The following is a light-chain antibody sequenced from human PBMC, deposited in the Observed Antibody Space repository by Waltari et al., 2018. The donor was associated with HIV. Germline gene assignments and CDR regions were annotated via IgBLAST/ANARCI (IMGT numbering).Light chain of an antibody. J-gene: IGLJ3*02. Sequence: NFMLTQPHSVSESPGKTVTISCTGSSGSIASNYVQWYQQRPGSAPPTVIYEDNQRPSGAPDRFSGSLDSSSHSASLTTSGLKTEDEADYYCQSYDSSPWVFGGGTK. CDR3: QSYDSSPWV. CDR2: EDN. CDR1: SGSIASNY. V-gene: IGLV6-57*02.